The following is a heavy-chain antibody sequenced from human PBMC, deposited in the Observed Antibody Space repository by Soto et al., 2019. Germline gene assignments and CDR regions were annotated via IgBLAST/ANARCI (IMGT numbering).Heavy chain of an antibody. CDR2: IKQDGSEK. CDR3: SRKAGPDAFDI. D-gene: IGHD6-13*01. Sequence: GWSMRLSCAPSGFSFRVYWMSWVRQAPGKGLEWVATIKQDGSEKYYVDSVKDRFTISRDNAKNSLYLQMNSLRAEDTAVYYCSRKAGPDAFDIWGQGTMVTVSS. V-gene: IGHV3-7*01. CDR1: GFSFRVYW. J-gene: IGHJ3*02.